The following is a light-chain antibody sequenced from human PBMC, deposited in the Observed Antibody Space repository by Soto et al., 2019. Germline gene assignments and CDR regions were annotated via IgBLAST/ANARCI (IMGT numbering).Light chain of an antibody. Sequence: EIVMTQSPATLSVSPGERATLSCRASQNIKNNLAWYQQKPGQAPRLLIYGPSSRATGIPARFSGSGSGTEFTLTISSLQSEDFAVYYCQQYNNWPLTFGGGTKVEIK. CDR2: GPS. J-gene: IGKJ4*01. V-gene: IGKV3-15*01. CDR3: QQYNNWPLT. CDR1: QNIKNN.